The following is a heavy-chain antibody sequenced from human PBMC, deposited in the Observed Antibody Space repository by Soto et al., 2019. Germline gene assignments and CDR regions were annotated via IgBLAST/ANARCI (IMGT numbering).Heavy chain of an antibody. J-gene: IGHJ2*01. Sequence: EVQLLESGGGLVQPGGSLRLSCAASQFTFSYYAMGWVRQAPGKGLEWVSLISGAGGSTNYADSVKGRFAISRDNSENILYLQMNSLSAEVTAVWYCAKGRPPFELWGRGTVVIVSS. CDR1: QFTFSYYA. CDR2: ISGAGGST. CDR3: AKGRPPFEL. V-gene: IGHV3-23*01. D-gene: IGHD6-6*01.